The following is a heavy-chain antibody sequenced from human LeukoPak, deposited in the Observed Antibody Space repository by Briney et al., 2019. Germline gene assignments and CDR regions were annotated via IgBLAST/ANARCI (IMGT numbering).Heavy chain of an antibody. V-gene: IGHV1-69*10. CDR3: AREYDPQTTVTLGY. D-gene: IGHD4-17*01. CDR1: GGTFSSYA. Sequence: VASVKVSCKASGGTFSSYAISWVRQAPGQGLEWMGGIIPILGIANYAQKFQGRVTITADKSTSTAYMELSSLRSEDTAVYYCAREYDPQTTVTLGYWGQGTLVTVSS. J-gene: IGHJ4*02. CDR2: IIPILGIA.